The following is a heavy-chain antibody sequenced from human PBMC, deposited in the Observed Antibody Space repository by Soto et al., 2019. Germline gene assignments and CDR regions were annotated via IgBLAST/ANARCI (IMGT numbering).Heavy chain of an antibody. Sequence: LLLESGGGLEQPGGSLRLSCAASGFTFNRDAMTWVRQAPGKGLEWVSTISGGGTTYYADSVQGRFTISRDNSRNTLYLQMRSLRAEDTAVYYCARGDSCSGISSACYPNWFDPWGQGTLVTVSS. D-gene: IGHD2-21*01. J-gene: IGHJ5*02. V-gene: IGHV3-23*01. CDR3: ARGDSCSGISSACYPNWFDP. CDR1: GFTFNRDA. CDR2: ISGGGTT.